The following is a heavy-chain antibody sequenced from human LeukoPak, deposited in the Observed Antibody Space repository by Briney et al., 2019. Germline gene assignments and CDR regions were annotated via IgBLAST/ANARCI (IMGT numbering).Heavy chain of an antibody. CDR2: ITASSTAI. V-gene: IGHV3-21*01. CDR3: ARTYYDTLTGYNPYFDY. D-gene: IGHD3-9*01. CDR1: GFTFRSFA. Sequence: GGSLRLSCAASGFTFRSFAMNWVRQAPGKGLEWVSSITASSTAIYSADSVKGRFTISRDNAKNFLYLQMNSLRAEDTAVYYCARTYYDTLTGYNPYFDYWGQGILVTVSS. J-gene: IGHJ4*02.